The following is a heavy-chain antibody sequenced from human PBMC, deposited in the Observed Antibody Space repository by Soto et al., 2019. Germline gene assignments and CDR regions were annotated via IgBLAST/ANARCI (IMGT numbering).Heavy chain of an antibody. Sequence: PSETLSLTCTVSGGSISSYYWSWIRQLPGKGLEWIGYIYYSGSTNYNPSLKSRVTIPVDTSKNQFSLKLSSVTAADTAVYYCASSADSGYDPRMYYYYMDVWGKGTTVTVSS. CDR2: IYYSGST. CDR1: GGSISSYY. J-gene: IGHJ6*03. V-gene: IGHV4-59*01. D-gene: IGHD5-12*01. CDR3: ASSADSGYDPRMYYYYMDV.